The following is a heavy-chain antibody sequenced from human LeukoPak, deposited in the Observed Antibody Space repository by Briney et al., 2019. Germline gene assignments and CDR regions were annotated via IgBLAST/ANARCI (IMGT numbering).Heavy chain of an antibody. CDR1: GGSISSSSYY. V-gene: IGHV4-39*07. J-gene: IGHJ4*02. CDR2: IYYSGST. CDR3: ARTYYYDSSGYWEYYFDY. Sequence: SETLSLTCTVSGGSISSSSYYWGWIRQPPGKGLEWIGSIYYSGSTYYNPSLKSRVTISVDTSKNQFSLKLSSVTAADTAVYYCARTYYYDSSGYWEYYFDYWGQGTLVTVSS. D-gene: IGHD3-22*01.